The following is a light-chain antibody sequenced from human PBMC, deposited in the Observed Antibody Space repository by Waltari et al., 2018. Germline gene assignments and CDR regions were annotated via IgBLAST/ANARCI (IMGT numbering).Light chain of an antibody. CDR1: GPNIGAGYA. J-gene: IGLJ3*02. V-gene: IGLV1-40*01. Sequence: QSVLTQSPSVSGAPGQRVTISCTGSGPNIGAGYAVPWYQRPPRAAPKLLIYGSTSRPLGVPARFFGSTSGTSASLAITGLQAEDEADYYCQSYDTSLSVVFGGGNKLTVL. CDR2: GST. CDR3: QSYDTSLSVV.